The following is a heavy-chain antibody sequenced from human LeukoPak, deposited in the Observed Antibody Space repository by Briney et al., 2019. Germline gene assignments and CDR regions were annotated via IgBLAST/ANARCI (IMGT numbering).Heavy chain of an antibody. CDR2: ISAYNGNT. CDR1: GYTFTSYG. Sequence: ASVKVSCKASGYTFTSYGISWVRQAPGQGLEWMGWISAYNGNTNYAQRLQGRVTMTTDTSTSTAYMELRSLRSDDTAVYYCARLITIFGVVIQNWFDPWGQGTLVTVSS. CDR3: ARLITIFGVVIQNWFDP. D-gene: IGHD3-3*01. V-gene: IGHV1-18*01. J-gene: IGHJ5*02.